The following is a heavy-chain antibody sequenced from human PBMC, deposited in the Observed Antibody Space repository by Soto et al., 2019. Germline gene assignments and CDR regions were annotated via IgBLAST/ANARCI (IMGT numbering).Heavy chain of an antibody. D-gene: IGHD3-9*01. Sequence: GGSLRLSCAASGFTFSSYAMSWVRQAPGKGLEWVSAISGSGGSTYYADSVKGRFAISRDNSKNTLYLQINSLRAEDTAVYYCAKVSGAEGYDILTGYYTVSRGGAFDIWGQGTMVTVSS. J-gene: IGHJ3*02. CDR1: GFTFSSYA. CDR3: AKVSGAEGYDILTGYYTVSRGGAFDI. CDR2: ISGSGGST. V-gene: IGHV3-23*01.